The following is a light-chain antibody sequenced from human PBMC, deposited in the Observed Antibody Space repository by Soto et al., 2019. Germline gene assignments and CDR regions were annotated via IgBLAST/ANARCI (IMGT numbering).Light chain of an antibody. J-gene: IGKJ4*01. CDR2: SAS. CDR3: QQAKTAPLT. V-gene: IGKV1-27*01. Sequence: DIQMTQSPSSLAASVGDRVTITCRASQGIRNYLVWYQQKPGKPPKPLIFSASTLQSGVPSRFSGSGSGTHFTLTISSLQPKDVATYYCQQAKTAPLTFGGGTRVEL. CDR1: QGIRNY.